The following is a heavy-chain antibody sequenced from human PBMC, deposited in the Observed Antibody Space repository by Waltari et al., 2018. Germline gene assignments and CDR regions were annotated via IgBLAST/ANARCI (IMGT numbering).Heavy chain of an antibody. J-gene: IGHJ4*02. CDR2: IYYSGST. V-gene: IGHV4-39*01. CDR1: GGSISSSSYY. D-gene: IGHD2-2*01. Sequence: QLQLQESGPGLVKPSETLSLTCTVSGGSISSSSYYWGWIRQPPGKGLAWIGRIYYSGSTYYNPSLKSRVTIAVDTSKNQFSLKLSSVTAADTAVYYCASFVVVPAAIDYWGQGTLVTVSS. CDR3: ASFVVVPAAIDY.